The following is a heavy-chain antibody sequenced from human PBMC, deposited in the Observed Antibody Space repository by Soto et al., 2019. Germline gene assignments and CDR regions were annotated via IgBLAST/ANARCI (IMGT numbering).Heavy chain of an antibody. CDR1: GGSISSSTYY. Sequence: QLQLQESGPGLVRPLETLSLTCTVSGGSISSSTYYWGWIRQPPGKGLYWIGNLYYSGNTYYAPYFKSRVTITVDSSKNQFSLKLNSVTAADAAVYYCARGVTNSWYYFDYWGQGTLVTVSS. V-gene: IGHV4-39*01. CDR2: LYYSGNT. CDR3: ARGVTNSWYYFDY. D-gene: IGHD6-13*01. J-gene: IGHJ4*02.